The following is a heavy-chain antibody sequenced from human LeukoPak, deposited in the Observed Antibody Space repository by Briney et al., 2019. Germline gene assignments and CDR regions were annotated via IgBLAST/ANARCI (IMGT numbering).Heavy chain of an antibody. V-gene: IGHV4-59*01. J-gene: IGHJ4*02. CDR2: IYYSGIT. CDR3: ASTRYFHDTSGYYPVPFFDY. CDR1: GGSISDYL. D-gene: IGHD3-22*01. Sequence: KSSETLSLTCTVSGGSISDYLWSWIRQPPGKGLEWIVYIYYSGITDYNPSLKSRVTISLDTSKKQFSLKLSSVTAADMAVYFCASTRYFHDTSGYYPVPFFDYWGQGTPVTVSS.